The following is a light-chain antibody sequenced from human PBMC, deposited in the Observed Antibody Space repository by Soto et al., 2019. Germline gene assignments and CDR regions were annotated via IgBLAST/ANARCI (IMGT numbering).Light chain of an antibody. CDR1: ETIKVY. CDR3: QQRYTTPWT. J-gene: IGKJ1*01. V-gene: IGKV1-39*01. CDR2: GAA. Sequence: DIQMTQSPSSLSASVGGRVTIRCRASETIKVYLNWYQHKPGKAPNLLIFGAANLRGGVPSRFTGSGSGKDFTLTIDRLQPEDLATYYCQQRYTTPWTFGLGTKVEIK.